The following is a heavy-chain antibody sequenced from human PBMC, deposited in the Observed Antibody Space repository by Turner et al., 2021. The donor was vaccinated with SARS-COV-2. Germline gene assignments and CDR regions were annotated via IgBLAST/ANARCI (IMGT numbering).Heavy chain of an antibody. CDR2: IYSGGRT. Sequence: EVQLVESGGGLIQPGGSLRLSCAASEFTVSRNYMSWVRQAPGKGLEWVSIIYSGGRTYYADSVKGRFTISRDNSKNTLYLQMNSLRAEDTAVYYCASEQDSSGFVGMDVWGQGTTVTVSS. CDR1: EFTVSRNY. CDR3: ASEQDSSGFVGMDV. V-gene: IGHV3-53*01. J-gene: IGHJ6*02. D-gene: IGHD3-22*01.